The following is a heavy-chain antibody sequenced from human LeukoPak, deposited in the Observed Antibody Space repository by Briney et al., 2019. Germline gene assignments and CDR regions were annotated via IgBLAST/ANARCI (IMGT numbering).Heavy chain of an antibody. D-gene: IGHD3-22*01. CDR1: GGSISSYY. Sequence: SETLSLTCTVSGGSISSYYWSWIRQPPGKGLEWIGYIYYSGSTNYNPSLKSRVTISVDTSKNQFSLKLSSVTAADTAVYYCARSSHYYDSSGYSDLDRYFDLWGRGTLVTVSS. V-gene: IGHV4-59*12. CDR2: IYYSGST. CDR3: ARSSHYYDSSGYSDLDRYFDL. J-gene: IGHJ2*01.